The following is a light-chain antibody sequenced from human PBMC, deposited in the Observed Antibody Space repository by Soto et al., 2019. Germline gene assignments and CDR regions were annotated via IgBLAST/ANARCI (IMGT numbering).Light chain of an antibody. Sequence: EIVMTQSPATLSVSPGERATLSCRASQSVSSNLAWYQQKPGQAPRLLIYGASTRATGFPARFSGSGSGTEFTLTISSLQSEDFAVYYCQQYSTWPRALTFCGGTKVEIK. CDR3: QQYSTWPRALT. J-gene: IGKJ4*01. CDR2: GAS. V-gene: IGKV3-15*01. CDR1: QSVSSN.